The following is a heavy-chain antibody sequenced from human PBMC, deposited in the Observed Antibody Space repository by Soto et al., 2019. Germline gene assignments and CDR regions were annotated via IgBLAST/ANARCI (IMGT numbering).Heavy chain of an antibody. Sequence: GESLKISLNVSGYSFTTSWISWVRQMPGKGLEWMGRLDPADSFTNYTPSVKSHVTISPDKSKNTAYLQWNSLKPEDTAVYYCARDIFDNRNYLDALDVWGQGTMVTVSS. CDR3: ARDIFDNRNYLDALDV. D-gene: IGHD2-21*01. J-gene: IGHJ3*01. CDR2: LDPADSFT. V-gene: IGHV5-10-1*01. CDR1: GYSFTTSW.